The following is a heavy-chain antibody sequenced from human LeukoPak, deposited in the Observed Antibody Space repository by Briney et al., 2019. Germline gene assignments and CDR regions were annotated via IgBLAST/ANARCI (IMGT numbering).Heavy chain of an antibody. Sequence: ASVKVSCKASGYTFTSYGISWVRQAPGQGLEWMGWISAYNGNTNYAQKFQGRVTMTRDTSISTAYMELSRLRSDDTAVYYCARDNRNTVTDYWGQGTLVTVSS. J-gene: IGHJ4*02. CDR1: GYTFTSYG. CDR2: ISAYNGNT. CDR3: ARDNRNTVTDY. D-gene: IGHD1-14*01. V-gene: IGHV1-18*01.